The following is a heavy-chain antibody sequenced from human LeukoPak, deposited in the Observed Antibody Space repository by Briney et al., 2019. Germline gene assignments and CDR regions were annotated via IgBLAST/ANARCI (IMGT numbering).Heavy chain of an antibody. D-gene: IGHD5-12*01. CDR1: GFIFSQYS. Sequence: PGGSLRLSCAASGFIFSQYSINWVRQAPGKGLEWVSHVRSTGDTFYADSVKGRFTISRDNARNSLYLQMNSLRAEDTAMYYCARDAGNSGYGCDLWGQGTLVTVPS. CDR2: VRSTGDT. CDR3: ARDAGNSGYGCDL. J-gene: IGHJ5*02. V-gene: IGHV3-48*01.